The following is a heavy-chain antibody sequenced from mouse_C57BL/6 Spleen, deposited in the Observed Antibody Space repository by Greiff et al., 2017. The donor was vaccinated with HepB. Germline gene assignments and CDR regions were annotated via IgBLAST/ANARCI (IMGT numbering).Heavy chain of an antibody. Sequence: QVQLQQPGAELVKPGASVKLSCKASGYTFTSYWMHWVKQRPGQGLEWIGMIHPNSGSTNYNEKVKSKATLTVDKSYSTAYMQLSSLTSEDSAVYYCARHYGSIPSFDYWGQGTTLTVSS. V-gene: IGHV1-64*01. CDR2: IHPNSGST. J-gene: IGHJ2*01. CDR1: GYTFTSYW. CDR3: ARHYGSIPSFDY. D-gene: IGHD1-1*01.